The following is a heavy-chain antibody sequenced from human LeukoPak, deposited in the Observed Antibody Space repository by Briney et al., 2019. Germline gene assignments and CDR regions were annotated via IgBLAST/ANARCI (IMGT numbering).Heavy chain of an antibody. CDR2: IKDDGNEE. V-gene: IGHV3-7*01. J-gene: IGHJ5*02. D-gene: IGHD3-10*01. Sequence: GGSLRLSCLASGFIFSSYWMSWVRQAPGKGLEWVANIKDDGNEEYYVDSVRGRFTIFRDNAKNSLYLQMNSLRAEDTAVYYCARDNSYYGSGSTFDPWGQGTLVTVSS. CDR3: ARDNSYYGSGSTFDP. CDR1: GFIFSSYW.